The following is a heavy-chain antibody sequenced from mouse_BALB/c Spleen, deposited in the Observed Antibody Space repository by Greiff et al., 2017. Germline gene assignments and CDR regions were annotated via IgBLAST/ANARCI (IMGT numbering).Heavy chain of an antibody. V-gene: IGHV1-69*02. D-gene: IGHD2-4*01. Sequence: QVQLQQPGAELVRPGASVKLSCKASGYTFTSYWINWVKQRPGQGLEWIGNIYPSDSYTNYNQKFKDKATLTVDNSSSTAYMQLSSPTSEDSAVYYCTRGGDYFFDYWGQGTTLTVSS. CDR3: TRGGDYFFDY. J-gene: IGHJ2*01. CDR1: GYTFTSYW. CDR2: IYPSDSYT.